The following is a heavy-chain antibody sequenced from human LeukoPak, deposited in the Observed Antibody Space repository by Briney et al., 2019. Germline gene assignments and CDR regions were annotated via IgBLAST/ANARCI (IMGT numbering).Heavy chain of an antibody. CDR1: GGPFSGYY. J-gene: IGHJ4*02. Sequence: SETLSLTCAVYGGPFSGYYWSWIRQPPGKGLEWIGEINHSGSTNYNPSLKSRVTISVDTSKNQFSLKLSSVTAADTAVYYCARGQENRIFGVVIAYYFDYWGQGTLVTVSS. D-gene: IGHD3-3*02. CDR2: INHSGST. CDR3: ARGQENRIFGVVIAYYFDY. V-gene: IGHV4-34*01.